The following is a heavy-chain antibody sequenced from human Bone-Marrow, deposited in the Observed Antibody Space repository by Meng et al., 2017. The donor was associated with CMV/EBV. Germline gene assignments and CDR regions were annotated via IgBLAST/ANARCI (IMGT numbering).Heavy chain of an antibody. D-gene: IGHD3-3*01. V-gene: IGHV3-30*04. CDR3: ARDTRLWFLECPHI. CDR1: GFTFSSYA. CDR2: ISYDGSNE. Sequence: GGSLRLSCAASGFTFSSYAMHWVRQAPGKGLEWVAVISYDGSNEFYADSVKGRFTTSRDNSKNTLSLLMNSLRPEDTALYYCARDTRLWFLECPHIWGQGTMVTVSS. J-gene: IGHJ3*02.